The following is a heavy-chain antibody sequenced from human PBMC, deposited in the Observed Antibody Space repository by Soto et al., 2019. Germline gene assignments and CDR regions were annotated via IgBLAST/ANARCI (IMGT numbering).Heavy chain of an antibody. CDR1: GLTISGKKY. D-gene: IGHD1-1*01. Sequence: DVQLVESGGGLIQPGESLRLSCAAFGLTISGKKYVAWVRQAPGKGLEWVSALYDVDGSFYADSVTGRFTTSSNSSKTTVYLQMNDLRPDDTAVYYCATWHEREHAFDVWGQGTTVTISS. V-gene: IGHV3-53*01. CDR2: LYDVDGS. CDR3: ATWHEREHAFDV. J-gene: IGHJ3*01.